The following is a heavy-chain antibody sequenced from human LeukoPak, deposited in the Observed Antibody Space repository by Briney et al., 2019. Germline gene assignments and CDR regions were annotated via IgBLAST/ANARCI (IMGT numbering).Heavy chain of an antibody. J-gene: IGHJ4*02. CDR1: GFTVSSNY. CDR3: ARALLWFGEPSDNFDY. Sequence: GGSLRLSCAASGFTVSSNYMTWVRQAPGKGLEWVSVMYTLGNTYYADSVRGRFTISRDNSKNTLYLQMNSLRAEDTAVYYCARALLWFGEPSDNFDYWGQGTLVTVSS. V-gene: IGHV3-66*01. CDR2: MYTLGNT. D-gene: IGHD3-10*01.